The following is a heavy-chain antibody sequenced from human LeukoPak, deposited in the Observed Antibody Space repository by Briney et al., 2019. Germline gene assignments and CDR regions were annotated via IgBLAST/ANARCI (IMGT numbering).Heavy chain of an antibody. D-gene: IGHD3-3*01. CDR1: GGSISSGGYY. CDR2: IYTSGST. Sequence: SQTLSLTCTVSGGSISSGGYYWSWIRQPAGKGLEWIGRIYTSGSTNYNPSLKSRVTISVDTSKNQFPLKLSSVTAADTAVYYCARSGNHYDFWSGYYTDAFDIWGQGTMVTVSS. J-gene: IGHJ3*02. V-gene: IGHV4-61*02. CDR3: ARSGNHYDFWSGYYTDAFDI.